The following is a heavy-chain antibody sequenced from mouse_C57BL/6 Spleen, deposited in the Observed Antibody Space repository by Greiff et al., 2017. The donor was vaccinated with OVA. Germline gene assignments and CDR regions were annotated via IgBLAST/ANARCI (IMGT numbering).Heavy chain of an antibody. CDR2: FYPGSGSL. D-gene: IGHD2-5*01. CDR1: GYTFTEYT. V-gene: IGHV1-62-2*01. J-gene: IGHJ2*01. Sequence: VKLMESGAELVKPGASVKLSCKASGYTFTEYTIHWVKQRSGQGLEWIGWFYPGSGSLKYNEKFKDKATLTADKSSSAVYMEISRLTSEDSAVYFCARHGYYSNYDYWGQGTTLTVSS. CDR3: ARHGYYSNYDY.